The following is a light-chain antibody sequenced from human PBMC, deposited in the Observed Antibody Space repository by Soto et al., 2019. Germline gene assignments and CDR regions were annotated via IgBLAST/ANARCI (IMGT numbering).Light chain of an antibody. J-gene: IGKJ2*01. CDR3: QQRSNWPRT. Sequence: EIVLTQSPATLSLSPGERATLSCRASQSVSSYLAWYQQKPGQAPRLVIHDASNRAAGTPARFSGSGSGTDFTLTISRLEREDFAVYYGQQRSNWPRTVGQRTKLEIK. CDR1: QSVSSY. V-gene: IGKV3-11*01. CDR2: DAS.